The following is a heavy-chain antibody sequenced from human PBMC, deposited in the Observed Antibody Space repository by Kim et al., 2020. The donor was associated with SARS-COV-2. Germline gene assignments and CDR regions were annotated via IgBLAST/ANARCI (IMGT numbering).Heavy chain of an antibody. CDR3: AKDATLYLVPAADY. CDR2: IRGSDGST. J-gene: IGHJ4*02. D-gene: IGHD2-2*01. V-gene: IGHV3-23*01. Sequence: GGSLRLSCAASGFTFSRYALNWVRQAPGKGLEWVSTIRGSDGSTYYADSVKGRFTISRDNSKNTLYLQMNSLRAEDTAVYYCAKDATLYLVPAADYWGQGTLVTVSS. CDR1: GFTFSRYA.